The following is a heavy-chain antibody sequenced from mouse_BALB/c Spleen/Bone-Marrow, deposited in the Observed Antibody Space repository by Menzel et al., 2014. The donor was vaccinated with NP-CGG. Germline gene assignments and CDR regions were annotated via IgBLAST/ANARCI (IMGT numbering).Heavy chain of an antibody. CDR1: GYTFTSYW. V-gene: IGHV1S81*02. J-gene: IGHJ1*01. CDR3: ARYLHYYGSSYGYFDV. CDR2: INPSNGRT. D-gene: IGHD1-1*01. Sequence: VQLQQSGAELVKPGASVKLSCEASGYTFTSYWMHWVKQRPGQGLEWIGEINPSNGRTNYNEKFKSKATLTVDKSSSTAYMQLSSLTSEDSAVYYCARYLHYYGSSYGYFDVWGAGTTDTVSS.